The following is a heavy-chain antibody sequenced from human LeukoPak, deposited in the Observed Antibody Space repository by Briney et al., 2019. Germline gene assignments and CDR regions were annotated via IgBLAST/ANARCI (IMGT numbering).Heavy chain of an antibody. J-gene: IGHJ4*02. CDR2: IYTSGST. Sequence: SETLSLTCTVSGGSISSYYWSWIRQPAGKGLEWIGRIYTSGSTNYNPSLKSRVTISVDTSKNQFSLKLSSVTAADTAVYYCARVLYSSGWYSFDYWGQGTLVTVSS. CDR1: GGSISSYY. CDR3: ARVLYSSGWYSFDY. V-gene: IGHV4-4*07. D-gene: IGHD6-19*01.